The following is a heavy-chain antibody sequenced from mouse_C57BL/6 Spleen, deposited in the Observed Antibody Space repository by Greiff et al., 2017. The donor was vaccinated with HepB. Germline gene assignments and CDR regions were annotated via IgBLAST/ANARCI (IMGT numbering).Heavy chain of an antibody. V-gene: IGHV1-26*01. CDR2: INPNNGGT. J-gene: IGHJ2*01. CDR1: GYTFTDYY. CDR3: ARSPSSSGAGDY. D-gene: IGHD3-1*01. Sequence: VQLQQSGPELVKPGASVKISCKASGYTFTDYYMNWVKQSHGKSLEWIGDINPNNGGTSYNQKFKGKATLTVDKSSSTAYMELRSLTSEDSAVYYCARSPSSSGAGDYWGQGTTLTVSS.